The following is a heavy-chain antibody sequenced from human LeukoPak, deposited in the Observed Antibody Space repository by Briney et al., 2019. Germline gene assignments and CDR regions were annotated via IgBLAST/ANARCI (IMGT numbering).Heavy chain of an antibody. CDR2: ISSSGSTI. CDR3: ARDGEIAAAGILDGYYYYYMDV. V-gene: IGHV3-48*03. Sequence: PGGSLRLSCAASGFTFSSYEMNWVRQAPGKGLEWVSYISSSGSTIYYADSVKGRFTISRDNAKNSLYLQMNSLRAEDTAVYYCARDGEIAAAGILDGYYYYYMDVWGKGTTVTISS. CDR1: GFTFSSYE. J-gene: IGHJ6*03. D-gene: IGHD6-13*01.